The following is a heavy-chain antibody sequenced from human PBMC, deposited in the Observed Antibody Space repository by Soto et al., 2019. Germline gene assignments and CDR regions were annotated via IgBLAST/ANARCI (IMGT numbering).Heavy chain of an antibody. J-gene: IGHJ4*02. CDR1: GYSFSTYW. Sequence: GESLKISCTGSGYSFSTYWIGWVRQMPGKGLEWMGTIYPDDSDTRYIPSFHGHVTISADKSINTAYLQWSSLQASDTAMYYCARMGDYRSSWVNYWGPGTLVTVSS. CDR3: ARMGDYRSSWVNY. CDR2: IYPDDSDT. D-gene: IGHD6-13*01. V-gene: IGHV5-51*01.